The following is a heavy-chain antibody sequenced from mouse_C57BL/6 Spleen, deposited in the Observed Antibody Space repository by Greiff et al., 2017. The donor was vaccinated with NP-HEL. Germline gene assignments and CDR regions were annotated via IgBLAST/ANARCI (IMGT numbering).Heavy chain of an antibody. J-gene: IGHJ1*03. CDR2: IDPSDSYT. CDR1: GYTFTSYW. CDR3: ARYKDWYFDV. V-gene: IGHV1-69*01. Sequence: QVQLQQPGAELVMPGASVKLSCKASGYTFTSYWMHWVKQRPGQGLEWIGKIDPSDSYTNYNQKFKGKSTLTVDKSSSTAYMQLSSLTSEDSAVYYCARYKDWYFDVWGTGTTVTVSS. D-gene: IGHD1-3*01.